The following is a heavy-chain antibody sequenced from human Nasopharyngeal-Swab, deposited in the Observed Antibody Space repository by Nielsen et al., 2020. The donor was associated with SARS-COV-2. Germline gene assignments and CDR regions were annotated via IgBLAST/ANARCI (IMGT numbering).Heavy chain of an antibody. CDR1: GFSLSNARMG. D-gene: IGHD3-9*01. J-gene: IGHJ6*03. V-gene: IGHV2-26*01. CDR2: IFSNDEK. CDR3: ARALRYFDCLSIYYYMDV. Sequence: SGPTLVKPTETLTLTCTVSGFSLSNARMGVSWIRQPPGKALEWLAHIFSNDEKSYSTSLKSRLTISKDTSKSQVVLTMTNMDPVDTATYYCARALRYFDCLSIYYYMDVWGKGTTVTVSS.